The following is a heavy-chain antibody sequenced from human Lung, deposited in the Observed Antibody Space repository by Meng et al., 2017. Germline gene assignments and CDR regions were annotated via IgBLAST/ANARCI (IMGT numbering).Heavy chain of an antibody. J-gene: IGHJ2*01. D-gene: IGHD6-13*01. CDR3: ARYVPNGSFWYFDF. CDR2: ISVKNGEA. CDR1: GYILTNYD. V-gene: IGHV1-18*01. Sequence: QVQRVQSGADAKKPGVSMKVACKASGYILTNYDISWVRQAPGQGLEWMGWISVKNGEAKYPQNFQGRVTMTTDTTTSTAYMELRSLTSDDTAVYYCARYVPNGSFWYFDFWGRGTLVTVSS.